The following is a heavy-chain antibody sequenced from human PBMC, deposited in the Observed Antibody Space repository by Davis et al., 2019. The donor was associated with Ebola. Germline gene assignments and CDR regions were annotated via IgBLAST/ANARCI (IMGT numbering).Heavy chain of an antibody. CDR3: AYFTGDYYHYYYMDV. CDR2: MSSNGNYK. D-gene: IGHD2-21*01. J-gene: IGHJ6*03. V-gene: IGHV3-21*01. CDR1: GFTFSSSS. Sequence: GESLKISCAASGFTFSSSSMNWVRQAPGKGLEWVSSMSSNGNYKYYADSVKGRFTISRDNAKNSLYLQMNSLRAEDTAVYYCAYFTGDYYHYYYMDVWGKGTTVTVSS.